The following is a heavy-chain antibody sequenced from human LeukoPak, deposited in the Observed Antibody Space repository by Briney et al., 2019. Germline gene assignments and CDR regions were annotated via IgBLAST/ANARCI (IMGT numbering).Heavy chain of an antibody. J-gene: IGHJ4*02. CDR2: KYYSGST. CDR1: GGSISSYY. CDR3: ARGRSYGFDFDS. Sequence: SETLSLTCTVSGGSISSYYWSWIRQPPGKGLEWIGYKYYSGSTRYNSSLRSRLTISLDTSKNQFSLRLTSVTAADTAVYYCARGRSYGFDFDSWGQGTLVIVSS. V-gene: IGHV4-59*01. D-gene: IGHD3-16*01.